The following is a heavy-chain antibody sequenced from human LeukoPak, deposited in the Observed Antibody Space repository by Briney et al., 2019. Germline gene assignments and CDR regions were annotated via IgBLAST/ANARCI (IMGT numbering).Heavy chain of an antibody. CDR1: GGSISSGGYY. J-gene: IGHJ4*02. CDR3: ARADSSGSYEPLDY. CDR2: IYHSGST. D-gene: IGHD1-26*01. V-gene: IGHV4-30-2*01. Sequence: SETLSLTCAVSGGSISSGGYYWSWIRQPPGKGLEWIGYIYHSGSTYYNPSLKSRVTISVDRSKNQFSLKLSSVTAADTAVYYCARADSSGSYEPLDYWGQGTLVTFSS.